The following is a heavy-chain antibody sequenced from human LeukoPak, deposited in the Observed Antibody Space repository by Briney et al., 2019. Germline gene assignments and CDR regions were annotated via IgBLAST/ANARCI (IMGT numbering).Heavy chain of an antibody. J-gene: IGHJ4*02. D-gene: IGHD6-19*01. V-gene: IGHV3-7*04. CDR3: ARDLASSGWSPGY. CDR1: GFTFSSYW. Sequence: PGGSLRLSCAASGFTFSSYWMNGVRQAPREGVEWVANINQDESEKYYVDSVKGRFTISRDNAKNSLYLQMNSLGAEDTAVYYCARDLASSGWSPGYWGQGTLVTVSS. CDR2: INQDESEK.